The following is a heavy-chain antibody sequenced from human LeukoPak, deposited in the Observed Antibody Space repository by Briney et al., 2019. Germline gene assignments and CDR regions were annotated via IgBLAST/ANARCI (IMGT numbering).Heavy chain of an antibody. CDR1: GYTFTSNY. V-gene: IGHV1-2*02. Sequence: ASVKVSCKAFGYTFTSNYMHWVRQAPGQGLEWMGWINPNSGGTNYAQKFQGRVTVTRDTSISTAYMELSRLRSDDTAVYYCARGDYGDYTVRPMSDYWGQGTLVTVSS. CDR2: INPNSGGT. D-gene: IGHD4-17*01. CDR3: ARGDYGDYTVRPMSDY. J-gene: IGHJ4*02.